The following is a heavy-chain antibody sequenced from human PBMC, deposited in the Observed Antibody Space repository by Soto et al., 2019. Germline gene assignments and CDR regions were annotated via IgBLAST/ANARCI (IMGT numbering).Heavy chain of an antibody. V-gene: IGHV6-1*01. J-gene: IGHJ4*02. CDR3: PREGGRQQLASYFAY. Sequence: SQSFTLTCAVSGNSVAINSVALNWIRQSPSRGLEWLGRTYYTSKWYNDYAVSVKSRITIHPDTSKNRFSLQLNSVTPEDTAVYYCPREGGRQQLASYFAYWGQGTLVTVSS. CDR1: GNSVAINSVA. D-gene: IGHD6-13*01. CDR2: TYYTSKWYN.